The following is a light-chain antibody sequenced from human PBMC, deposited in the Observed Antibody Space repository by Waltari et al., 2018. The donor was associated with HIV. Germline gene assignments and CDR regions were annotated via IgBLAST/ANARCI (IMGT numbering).Light chain of an antibody. CDR2: SNN. J-gene: IGLJ3*02. V-gene: IGLV1-44*01. CDR1: SSNIGSNT. CDR3: ATWDDSLNGWV. Sequence: QSVLTQPPSASGTPGQRVTISCSGSSSNIGSNTVNWYRQLPGTAPKLLIYSNNQRPSGVPDRFSGSKSGTSASLAISELQSDYEADYYCATWDDSLNGWVFGGGTKLTVL.